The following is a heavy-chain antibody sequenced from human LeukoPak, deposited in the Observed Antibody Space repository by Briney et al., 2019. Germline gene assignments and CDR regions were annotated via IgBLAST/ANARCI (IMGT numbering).Heavy chain of an antibody. Sequence: ASVKVSCKASGYSFGDYYMHWVRQAPGQGLEWMGWIKPNSGGTRSAQKFQGRVTMTRDTSISTAYMELSSLRYDDTAVYYCAAGIHYYDSSGYSAFDIWGQGTMVTVSS. V-gene: IGHV1-2*02. CDR2: IKPNSGGT. D-gene: IGHD3-22*01. J-gene: IGHJ3*02. CDR3: AAGIHYYDSSGYSAFDI. CDR1: GYSFGDYY.